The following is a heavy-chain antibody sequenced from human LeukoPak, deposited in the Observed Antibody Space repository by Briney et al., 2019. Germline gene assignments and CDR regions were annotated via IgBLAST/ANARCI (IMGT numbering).Heavy chain of an antibody. V-gene: IGHV4-34*01. Sequence: SETLSLTCAVYGGSFSGYYWSWIRQPPGKELEWIGEINHSGSTNYNPSLKSRVTISVDRSKNQFSLKLSSVTAADTAVYYCARGVEYYDSSGYLSRYNWFDPWGQGTLVTVSS. D-gene: IGHD3-22*01. CDR1: GGSFSGYY. CDR2: INHSGST. CDR3: ARGVEYYDSSGYLSRYNWFDP. J-gene: IGHJ5*02.